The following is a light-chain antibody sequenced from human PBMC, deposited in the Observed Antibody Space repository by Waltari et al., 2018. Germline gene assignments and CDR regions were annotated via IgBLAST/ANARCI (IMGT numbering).Light chain of an antibody. J-gene: IGLJ3*02. CDR1: SSDVGGYNF. CDR2: DVN. Sequence: QSALSQPASVSGSPGQSITISCTGTSSDVGGYNFVSWYQQHPGKAPTLMFYDVNNRPSGVSNRFSGSKSGNTASLTISGLQAEDEADYYCCSYTDSSTLVFGGGTKLTVL. V-gene: IGLV2-23*02. CDR3: CSYTDSSTLV.